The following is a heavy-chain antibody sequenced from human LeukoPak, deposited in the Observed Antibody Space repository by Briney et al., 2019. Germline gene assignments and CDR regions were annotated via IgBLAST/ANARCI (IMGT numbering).Heavy chain of an antibody. D-gene: IGHD6-19*01. V-gene: IGHV1-69*01. CDR3: ARVPLLYSSGWYLFFDY. J-gene: IGHJ4*02. Sequence: ASVKVSCKASGGTFSSYAISWVRQAPGQGLEWMGGIIPIFGTANYAQKFQGRVTITADESTSTAYMELSSLRSEDTAVYYCARVPLLYSSGWYLFFDYWGQGTLVTVSS. CDR1: GGTFSSYA. CDR2: IIPIFGTA.